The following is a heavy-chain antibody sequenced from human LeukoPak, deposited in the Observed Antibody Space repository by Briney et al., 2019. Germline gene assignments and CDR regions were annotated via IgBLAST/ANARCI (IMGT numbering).Heavy chain of an antibody. CDR3: ARWYYDSSGYRYFDY. V-gene: IGHV4-59*01. CDR1: GVSISSYY. D-gene: IGHD3-22*01. J-gene: IGHJ4*02. CDR2: IDYSGNT. Sequence: SETLSLTCTVSGVSISSYYWTWIRQPPGKGLEWIGNIDYSGNTKYNPSLKSRVTISVDTSKNQFSLKLSSVTAADTAVFFCARWYYDSSGYRYFDYWGQGTLVTVSS.